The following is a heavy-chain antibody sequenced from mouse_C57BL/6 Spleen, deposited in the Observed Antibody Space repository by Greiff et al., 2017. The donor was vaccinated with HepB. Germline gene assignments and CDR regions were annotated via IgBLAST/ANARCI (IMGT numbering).Heavy chain of an antibody. CDR3: ARGLSTMVTRWFAY. CDR1: GYTFTSYW. D-gene: IGHD2-2*01. J-gene: IGHJ3*01. V-gene: IGHV1-55*01. Sequence: QVQLKQPGAELVKPGASVKMSCKASGYTFTSYWITWVKQRPGQGLEWIGDIYPGSGSTNYNEKFKSKATLTVDTSSSTAYMQRSSLTSVDSAVYYCARGLSTMVTRWFAYWGQGTLVTVSA. CDR2: IYPGSGST.